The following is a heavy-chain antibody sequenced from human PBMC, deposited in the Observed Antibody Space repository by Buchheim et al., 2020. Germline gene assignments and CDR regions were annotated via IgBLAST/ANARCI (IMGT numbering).Heavy chain of an antibody. CDR3: AAGGWLADY. CDR2: INRDGSSI. CDR1: TFTFSTYW. D-gene: IGHD6-19*01. Sequence: EVQLVESGGGLVQPGGSLRLSCAASTFTFSTYWMNWVRQAPGKGLVWVSRINRDGSSITYADSVRGRFTMSRDNAKNTVYLQMNSLGVEDTAVYYCAAGGWLADYWGQGTL. J-gene: IGHJ4*02. V-gene: IGHV3-74*03.